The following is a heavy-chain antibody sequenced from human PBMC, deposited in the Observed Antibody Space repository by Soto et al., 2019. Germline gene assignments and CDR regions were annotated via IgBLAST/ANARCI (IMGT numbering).Heavy chain of an antibody. J-gene: IGHJ3*01. CDR3: SKIPSYYYVSFEGTFDF. V-gene: IGHV3-23*01. CDR1: GFNFSTYA. Sequence: EVQLLESGGGLVQAGGSLKLSCAASGFNFSTYAMYWVRQAPGKGLEWVSVISSRGDRAYYADSVQGRFTISRDNSENTLYLQMNSLRAEDTAIYFCSKIPSYYYVSFEGTFDFWGQGTMVTVSS. CDR2: ISSRGDRA. D-gene: IGHD3-22*01.